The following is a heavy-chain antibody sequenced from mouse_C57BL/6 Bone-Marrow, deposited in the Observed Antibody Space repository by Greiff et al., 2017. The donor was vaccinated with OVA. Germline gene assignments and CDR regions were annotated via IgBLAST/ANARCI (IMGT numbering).Heavy chain of an antibody. J-gene: IGHJ2*01. CDR2: LYPGDGDT. CDR1: GYAFSSSW. V-gene: IGHV1-82*01. Sequence: VQLVESGPELVKPGASVKISCKASGYAFSSSWMNWVKQRPGKGLEWIGRLYPGDGDTNYNGKFKGQATLTADKSSSTAYMQLSSLTSEDSAVYFCARPNYYGLYYFDYWGQGTTLTVSS. CDR3: ARPNYYGLYYFDY. D-gene: IGHD1-1*01.